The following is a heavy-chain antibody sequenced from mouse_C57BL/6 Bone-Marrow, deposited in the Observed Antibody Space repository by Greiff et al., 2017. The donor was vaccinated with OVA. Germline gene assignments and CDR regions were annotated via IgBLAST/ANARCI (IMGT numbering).Heavy chain of an antibody. CDR3: ARTPGYYGSSLRYFDV. CDR1: GYTFTSYW. CDR2: IDPSDSYT. V-gene: IGHV1-50*01. Sequence: QVQLQQPGAELVKPGASVKLSCKASGYTFTSYWMQWVKQRPGQGLEWIGEIDPSDSYTNYNQKFKGKATLTVDTSSSTAYMQLSSLTSEDSAVYYCARTPGYYGSSLRYFDVWGTGTTVTVSS. J-gene: IGHJ1*03. D-gene: IGHD1-1*01.